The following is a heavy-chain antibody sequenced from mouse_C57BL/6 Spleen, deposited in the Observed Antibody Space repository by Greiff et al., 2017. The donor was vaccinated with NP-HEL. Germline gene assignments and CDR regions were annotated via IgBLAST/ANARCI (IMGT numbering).Heavy chain of an antibody. D-gene: IGHD2-3*01. CDR1: GYTFTSYW. J-gene: IGHJ4*01. CDR3: TRSGDGYYLYAMDY. Sequence: EVQLQQSGTVLARPGASVKMSCKTSGYTFTSYWMHWVKQRPGQGLEWIGAIYPGNSDTSYNQKFKGKAKLTAVTSASTAYMALSSLTNEDSAVYYCTRSGDGYYLYAMDYWGQGTSVTVSS. V-gene: IGHV1-5*01. CDR2: IYPGNSDT.